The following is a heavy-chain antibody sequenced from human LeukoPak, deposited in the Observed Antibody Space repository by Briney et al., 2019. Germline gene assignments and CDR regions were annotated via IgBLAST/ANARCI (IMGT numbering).Heavy chain of an antibody. CDR2: IWYDGSNK. Sequence: GASVKVSCKASGGTFSSYGMHWVRQAPGKGLEWVAVIWYDGSNKYYADSVKGRFSISRDNSKNTLYLQMNSLRAEDTAVYYCARDGELPADYWGQGTLVTVSS. V-gene: IGHV3-33*01. J-gene: IGHJ4*02. CDR1: GGTFSSYG. CDR3: ARDGELPADY. D-gene: IGHD1-26*01.